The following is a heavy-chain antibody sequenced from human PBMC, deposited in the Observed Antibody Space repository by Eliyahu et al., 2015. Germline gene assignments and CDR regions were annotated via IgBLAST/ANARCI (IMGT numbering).Heavy chain of an antibody. V-gene: IGHV1-18*01. Sequence: QVQLVQSGAEVKKPGASVKVSCKASGYTFTSYGISWVRQAPXQGLEGVGWVXAYXGXTNYAQKLQGRVTMTTDTSTSTAYMELRSLRSDDTAVYYCAREGAREHTDYYDSSGSSGGHWFDPWGQGTLVTVSS. D-gene: IGHD3-22*01. CDR1: GYTFTSYG. J-gene: IGHJ5*02. CDR3: AREGAREHTDYYDSSGSSGGHWFDP. CDR2: VXAYXGXT.